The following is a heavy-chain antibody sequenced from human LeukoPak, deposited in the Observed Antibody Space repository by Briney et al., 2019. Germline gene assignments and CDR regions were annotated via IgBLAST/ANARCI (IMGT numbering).Heavy chain of an antibody. Sequence: ASVKVSCKASGYTFTGYYMHWVRQAPGQGLEWMGWINPNSGGTNYAQKFQGRVTMTRDTSISTAYMELSRLRSDDTAVYYCARDSSWGLWKYYYYGMDVWGQGTTVTVSS. D-gene: IGHD3-10*01. CDR3: ARDSSWGLWKYYYYGMDV. J-gene: IGHJ6*02. CDR1: GYTFTGYY. V-gene: IGHV1-2*02. CDR2: INPNSGGT.